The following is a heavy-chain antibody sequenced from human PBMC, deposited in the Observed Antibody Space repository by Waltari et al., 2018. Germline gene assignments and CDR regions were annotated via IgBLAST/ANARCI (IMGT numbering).Heavy chain of an antibody. CDR2: MNPNSGNT. Sequence: QVQLEQSGAEVKTPGSSVRVSCTASGGTFTHFLLRWVRQAPGQGLEWMGWMNPNSGNTGYAQKFQGRVTMTRNTSISTAYMELSSLRSEDTAVYYCARGLDLHYYGSGYIWGQGTMVTVSS. D-gene: IGHD3-10*01. CDR1: GGTFTHFL. J-gene: IGHJ3*02. CDR3: ARGLDLHYYGSGYI. V-gene: IGHV1-8*01.